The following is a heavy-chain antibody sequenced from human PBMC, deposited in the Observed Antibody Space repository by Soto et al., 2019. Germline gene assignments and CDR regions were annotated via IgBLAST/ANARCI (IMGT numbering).Heavy chain of an antibody. CDR2: IIPIFGTA. V-gene: IGHV1-69*01. Sequence: QAQLEQSGGEVKKPGSSVKVSCKASRVAFSKFIVTWVRQAPGLGLEWVGGIIPIFGTANYAQKFQGRVTSTADENTSTSYTEVNNPRYEDTAVYYCARVTYRSPMCSYYGMDACGPGATVTVSS. D-gene: IGHD6-19*01. J-gene: IGHJ6*02. CDR3: ARVTYRSPMCSYYGMDA. CDR1: RVAFSKFI.